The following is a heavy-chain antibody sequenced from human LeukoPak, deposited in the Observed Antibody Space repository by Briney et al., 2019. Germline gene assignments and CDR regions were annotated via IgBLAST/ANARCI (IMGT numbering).Heavy chain of an antibody. CDR1: GFTFSSYT. V-gene: IGHV3-21*01. D-gene: IGHD3-9*01. J-gene: IGHJ4*02. CDR2: IGSGSNYK. CDR3: ARDYDILTDYSDY. Sequence: GGSLRLSCAASGFTFSSYTMNWVRQAPGKGLEWVSSIGSGSNYKNYADSVKGRFTISRDNAKNSLYLQMNSLRAEDTAVYYCARDYDILTDYSDYWGQGTLVTVSS.